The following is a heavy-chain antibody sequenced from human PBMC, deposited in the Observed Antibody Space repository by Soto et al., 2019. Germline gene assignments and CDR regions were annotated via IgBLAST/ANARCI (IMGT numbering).Heavy chain of an antibody. CDR2: ISGSGGST. J-gene: IGHJ4*02. Sequence: EVQLLESGGGLVQPGGSLRLSCAASGFTFSSYAMSWVRQTPGKGLEWVSTISGSGGSTYYADSVKGRFTISRDNSKNPLYLQMNSLSAEDTAVYYCARSRIGWELPPPCDYWGQGTLVTVSS. D-gene: IGHD1-26*01. V-gene: IGHV3-23*01. CDR1: GFTFSSYA. CDR3: ARSRIGWELPPPCDY.